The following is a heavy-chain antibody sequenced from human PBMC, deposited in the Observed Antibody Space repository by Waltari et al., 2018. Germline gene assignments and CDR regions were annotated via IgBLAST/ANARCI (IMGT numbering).Heavy chain of an antibody. CDR1: GGSFSGYY. CDR2: INHSGST. Sequence: QVQLQQWGAGLLKPSETLSLTCAVYGGSFSGYYWSWIRKPPGKGLEWIGEINHSGSTNYNPSLKSRVTISVDTSKNQFSLKLSSVTAADTAVYYCARGRGITIFGVVPRRWFDPWGQGTLVTVSS. J-gene: IGHJ5*02. V-gene: IGHV4-34*01. CDR3: ARGRGITIFGVVPRRWFDP. D-gene: IGHD3-3*01.